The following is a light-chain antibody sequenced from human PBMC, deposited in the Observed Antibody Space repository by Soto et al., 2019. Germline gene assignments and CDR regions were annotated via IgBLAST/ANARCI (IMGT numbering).Light chain of an antibody. CDR3: CSFTTSSTYV. Sequence: QSVLTRPPSVSGSPGQSVTISCTGTSSDVGGYNRVSWYQQPPDTAPKVMIYEVSNRPSGVPDRFSGSKSGNTASLTISGLQAEDEADYYCCSFTTSSTYVFGTGTKVTVL. J-gene: IGLJ1*01. CDR2: EVS. V-gene: IGLV2-18*02. CDR1: SSDVGGYNR.